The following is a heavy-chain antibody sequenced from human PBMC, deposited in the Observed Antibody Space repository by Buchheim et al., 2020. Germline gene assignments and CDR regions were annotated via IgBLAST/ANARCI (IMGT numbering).Heavy chain of an antibody. CDR1: GFTFRSYG. Sequence: QVQLVESGGGVVRPGTSLRISCAASGFTFRSYGVHWVRRAPGKGLEWVALIWHDGSRKYYADSVKGRFTISRDNSKSTIYLQMNSLRVEDTAVYYCGRVDSSGWYSLDYYYMDVWGKGTT. J-gene: IGHJ6*03. V-gene: IGHV3-33*01. CDR3: GRVDSSGWYSLDYYYMDV. CDR2: IWHDGSRK. D-gene: IGHD6-19*01.